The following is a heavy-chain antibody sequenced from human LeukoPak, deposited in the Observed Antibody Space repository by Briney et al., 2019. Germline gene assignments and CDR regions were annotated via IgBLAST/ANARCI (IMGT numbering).Heavy chain of an antibody. Sequence: SETLSLTCTVSGGSISSSSYYWGWIRQPPGKGLEWIGSIYYSGSTYYNPSLKSRVTISVDTSKNQFSLKLSSVAAADTAVYYCARDPMTTVNWYFDLWGRGTLVTVSS. V-gene: IGHV4-39*07. CDR2: IYYSGST. CDR3: ARDPMTTVNWYFDL. D-gene: IGHD4-17*01. J-gene: IGHJ2*01. CDR1: GGSISSSSYY.